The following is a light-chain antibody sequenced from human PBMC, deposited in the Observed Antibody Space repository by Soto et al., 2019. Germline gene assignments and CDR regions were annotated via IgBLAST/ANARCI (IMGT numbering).Light chain of an antibody. J-gene: IGKJ5*01. Sequence: DIQVTQSPSTLSASIGDRVTSTCRASQNIRKWLDWYQQKPGKAPKLLIYTASTLQSGVPSRYSGSESGTDFTLTISSLQPEDFETYYCQQSYTNPITFGQGTRLEIK. V-gene: IGKV1-39*01. CDR1: QNIRKW. CDR3: QQSYTNPIT. CDR2: TAS.